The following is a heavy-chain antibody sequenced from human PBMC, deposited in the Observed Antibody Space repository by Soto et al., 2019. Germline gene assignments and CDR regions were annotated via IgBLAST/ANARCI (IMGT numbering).Heavy chain of an antibody. CDR1: GFTFSSYG. V-gene: IGHV3-33*03. CDR3: ARVGVADYLNYFGY. J-gene: IGHJ4*02. D-gene: IGHD4-17*01. CDR2: IWYDGSKE. Sequence: QVQLVESGGGVVQPGRSLRLSCAASGFTFSSYGMYWVRQAPGKGREWVALIWYDGSKEYYADSVKGRFTITRDNSKNTLYLQINRARAEDTAVYFCARVGVADYLNYFGYWGQGTLVTVSS.